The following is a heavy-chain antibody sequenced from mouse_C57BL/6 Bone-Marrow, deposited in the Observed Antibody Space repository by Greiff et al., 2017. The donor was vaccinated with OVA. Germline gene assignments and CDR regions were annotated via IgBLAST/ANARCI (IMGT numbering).Heavy chain of an antibody. D-gene: IGHD1-1*01. CDR2: INPSNGGT. CDR1: GYTFTSYW. V-gene: IGHV1-53*01. CDR3: ARGANYVSSPYYFDD. J-gene: IGHJ2*01. Sequence: VQLQQPGTELVKPGASVKLSCKASGYTFTSYWMHWVKQRPGQGLEWIGNINPSNGGTNYNEKFKSKATLTVDKSSSTAYMQLSSLTSEDSADSYCARGANYVSSPYYFDDWGQGTTLTVSS.